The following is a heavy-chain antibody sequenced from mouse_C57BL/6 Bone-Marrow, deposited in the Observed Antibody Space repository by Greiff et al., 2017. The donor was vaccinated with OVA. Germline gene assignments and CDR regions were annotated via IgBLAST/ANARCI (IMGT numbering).Heavy chain of an antibody. J-gene: IGHJ3*01. V-gene: IGHV10-1*01. Sequence: EVMLVESGGGLVQPKGSLKLSCAASGFSFNTYAMNWVRQAPGKGLEWVARIRSKSNNYATYYADSVKDRFTISRDVSESMLYLQMNNLKTEDTAMYYCVSLGTKRFAYWGQGTLVTVSA. CDR3: VSLGTKRFAY. D-gene: IGHD4-1*01. CDR2: IRSKSNNYAT. CDR1: GFSFNTYA.